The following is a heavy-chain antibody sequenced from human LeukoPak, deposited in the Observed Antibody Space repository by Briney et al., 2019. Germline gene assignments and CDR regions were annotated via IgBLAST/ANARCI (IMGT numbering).Heavy chain of an antibody. D-gene: IGHD5-18*01. CDR1: GFTFDDYA. V-gene: IGHV3-9*03. CDR3: AKGYSYGITYYFDY. J-gene: IGHJ4*02. CDR2: ISWNSGSI. Sequence: PGGSLRLSCAASGFTFDDYAMHWVRQAPGKGLEWVSGISWNSGSIVYADSVKGRFPISRDSAKNSLYLQMNSLRAEDMALYYCAKGYSYGITYYFDYWGQGTLVTVSS.